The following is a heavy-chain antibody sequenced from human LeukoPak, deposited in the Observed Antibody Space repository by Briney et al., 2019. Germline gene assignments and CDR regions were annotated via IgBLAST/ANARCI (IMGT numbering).Heavy chain of an antibody. J-gene: IGHJ4*02. CDR2: INTNTGNP. CDR1: GYTFTSNA. CDR3: ANSFCTSGLCYYLDY. Sequence: ASVKVSCKASGYTFTSNALGWVRQAPGQGLEWMGWINTNTGNPTYAQGFTGRFVFSLDTSDNTAYLQISSLQAEDTAVYYCANSFCTSGLCYYLDYWGQGTLVTVSS. V-gene: IGHV7-4-1*02. D-gene: IGHD2-8*01.